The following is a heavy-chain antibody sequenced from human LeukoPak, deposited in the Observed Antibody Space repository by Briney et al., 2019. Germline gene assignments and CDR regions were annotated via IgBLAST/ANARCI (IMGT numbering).Heavy chain of an antibody. CDR3: ARAVGATVTRRRLGAFDI. CDR2: IIPIFGTA. Sequence: ASVKVSCKASGGTFSSYAISWVRQAPGQGLEWMGGIIPIFGTANYAQKFQGRVTITADESTSTAYMELSSLRSEDTAVYYCARAVGATVTRRRLGAFDIWGQGTMVTVSS. D-gene: IGHD4-17*01. V-gene: IGHV1-69*13. CDR1: GGTFSSYA. J-gene: IGHJ3*02.